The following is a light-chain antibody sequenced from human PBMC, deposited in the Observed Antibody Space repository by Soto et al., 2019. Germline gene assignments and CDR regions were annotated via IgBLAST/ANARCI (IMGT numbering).Light chain of an antibody. CDR3: SSYAGNNNFV. CDR2: MVA. Sequence: QSVLTQPASVSGSPSQSITISCTGTSSDVGGYDYVSWYQQHPGKAPKLMIYMVAKRPSGVGVRFCGSKSGNRAALTVSVLQAEDEADYYCSSYAGNNNFVLGTGTKVTVL. J-gene: IGLJ1*01. CDR1: SSDVGGYDY. V-gene: IGLV2-8*01.